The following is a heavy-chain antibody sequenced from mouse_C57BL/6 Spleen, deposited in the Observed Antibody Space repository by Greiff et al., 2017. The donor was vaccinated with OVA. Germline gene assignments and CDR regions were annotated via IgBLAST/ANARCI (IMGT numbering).Heavy chain of an antibody. J-gene: IGHJ2*01. CDR2: INPNNGGT. CDR1: GYTFTDYY. Sequence: EVQLQQSGPELVKPGASVKISCKASGYTFTDYYMNWVKQSHGKSLEWIGDINPNNGGTSYNQKFKGKATLTVDKSSSTAYMELRSLTSEDSAVYYCARGVIITTVPGIGNYFDYWGQGTTLTVSS. D-gene: IGHD1-1*01. CDR3: ARGVIITTVPGIGNYFDY. V-gene: IGHV1-26*01.